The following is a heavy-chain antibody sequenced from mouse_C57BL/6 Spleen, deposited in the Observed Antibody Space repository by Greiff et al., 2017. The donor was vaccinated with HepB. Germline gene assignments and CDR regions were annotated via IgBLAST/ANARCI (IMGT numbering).Heavy chain of an antibody. CDR2: ISNGGGST. CDR1: GFTFSDYY. CDR3: ARQGGYDGAMDY. D-gene: IGHD2-2*01. V-gene: IGHV5-12*01. J-gene: IGHJ4*01. Sequence: EVKLQESGGGLVQPGGSLKLSCAASGFTFSDYYMYWVRQTPEKRLEWVAYISNGGGSTYYPDTVKGRFTISRDNAKNTLYLQMSRLKSEDTAMYYCARQGGYDGAMDYWGQGTSVTVSS.